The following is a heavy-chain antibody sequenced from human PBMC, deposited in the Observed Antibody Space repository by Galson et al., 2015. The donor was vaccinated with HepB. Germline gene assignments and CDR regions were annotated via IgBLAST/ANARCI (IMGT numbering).Heavy chain of an antibody. V-gene: IGHV1-2*02. D-gene: IGHD6-19*01. CDR2: MIAKSGVT. CDR3: VRQDSSGWSSPIYYEF. Sequence: QSGAEVKKPGESLRISCKASGYTFIDYYIHWVRQAPGQGLEWMGWMIAKSGVTTYARNFQGRVTLTRDTSFGTAYMELHRLTSHDTAVYYCVRQDSSGWSSPIYYEFWGQGTQVTVSS. CDR1: GYTFIDYY. J-gene: IGHJ4*02.